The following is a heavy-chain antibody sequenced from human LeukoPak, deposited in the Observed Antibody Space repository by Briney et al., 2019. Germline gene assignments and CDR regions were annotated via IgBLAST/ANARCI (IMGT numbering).Heavy chain of an antibody. Sequence: PSETLSLTCAVYGGSFSGYYWSWIRQPPGKGLEWIGEINHSGSTNYNPSLKSRVTISVDTSKNQFSLKLSSVTAADTAVYYCARGPAVLRFLEWFKAFDIWGQGTMVTVSS. CDR3: ARGPAVLRFLEWFKAFDI. CDR1: GGSFSGYY. V-gene: IGHV4-34*01. CDR2: INHSGST. D-gene: IGHD3-3*01. J-gene: IGHJ3*02.